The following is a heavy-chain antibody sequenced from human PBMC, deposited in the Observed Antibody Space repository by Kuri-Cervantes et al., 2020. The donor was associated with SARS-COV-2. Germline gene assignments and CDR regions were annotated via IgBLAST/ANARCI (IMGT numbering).Heavy chain of an antibody. CDR1: GGSLSGYY. V-gene: IGHV4-34*01. D-gene: IGHD2-8*01. CDR2: INHSGST. Sequence: ESLKISCAVYGGSLSGYYWSWIRQPPGKGLEWIGEINHSGSTNYNPSLKSRVTISVDTSKNQFSLKLSSVTAADTAVYYCARVKGIVLIDWFDPWGQGTLVTVSS. J-gene: IGHJ5*02. CDR3: ARVKGIVLIDWFDP.